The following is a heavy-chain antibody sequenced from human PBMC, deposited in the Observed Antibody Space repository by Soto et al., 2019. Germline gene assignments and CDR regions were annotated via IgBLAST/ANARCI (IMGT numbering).Heavy chain of an antibody. Sequence: GASVKVSCKASGYTFSTYAIHWVRQAPGQRLEWMGWINAGNGDTKYSQTFQGRVTITRDTSASTAYMELSSLSSEDTALYFCARRNRGYYDYFDYWGQGTLVTVSS. D-gene: IGHD3-22*01. CDR1: GYTFSTYA. J-gene: IGHJ4*02. V-gene: IGHV1-3*01. CDR2: INAGNGDT. CDR3: ARRNRGYYDYFDY.